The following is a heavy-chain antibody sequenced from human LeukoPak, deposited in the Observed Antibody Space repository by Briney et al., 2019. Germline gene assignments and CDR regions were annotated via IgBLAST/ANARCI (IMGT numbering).Heavy chain of an antibody. CDR3: AGGASYFDY. D-gene: IGHD1-26*01. CDR2: ISYDGSNK. J-gene: IGHJ4*02. CDR1: GFTFSSYG. V-gene: IGHV3-30*03. Sequence: PGRSLRFSCAASGFTFSSYGMHWVRQAPGKGLEWAAVISYDGSNKYYADSVKGRFTISRDNSKNTLYLQMNSLRAEDTAVYYCAGGASYFDYWGQGTLVTVSS.